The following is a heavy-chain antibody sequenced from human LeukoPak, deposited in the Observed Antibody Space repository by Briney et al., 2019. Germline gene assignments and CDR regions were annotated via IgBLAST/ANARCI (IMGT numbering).Heavy chain of an antibody. CDR1: GFTFSYYW. V-gene: IGHV3-7*01. J-gene: IGHJ3*02. CDR3: ARQNHEQLVGNDAFDI. D-gene: IGHD6-6*01. CDR2: IKQDGSEK. Sequence: PGGSLRLSCAASGFTFSYYWMSWVRQAPGKGLEWVANIKQDGSEKYYVDSVKGRFTISRDNAKTSLYLQMNSLRAEDTAVYYCARQNHEQLVGNDAFDIWGQGTMVTVSS.